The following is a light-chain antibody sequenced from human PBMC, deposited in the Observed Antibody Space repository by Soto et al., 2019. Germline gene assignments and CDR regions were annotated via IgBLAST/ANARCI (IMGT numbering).Light chain of an antibody. J-gene: IGKJ2*01. V-gene: IGKV3-15*01. CDR2: GAS. CDR3: QQYNNWNT. Sequence: EIVMTQSPATLSVSPGERATLSCRASQSVSSNLAWYQQKPGQAPRLLIYGASTMATGIPARFSGSGSGTEFTLTISSLQSEDIAVYYCQQYNNWNTFGQGTKLEIK. CDR1: QSVSSN.